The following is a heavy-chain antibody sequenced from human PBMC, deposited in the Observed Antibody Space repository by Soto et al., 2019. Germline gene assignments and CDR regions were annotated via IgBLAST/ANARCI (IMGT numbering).Heavy chain of an antibody. CDR1: EDRLSTYW. CDR2: LSPHNSST. Sequence: PGESLKISCKYSEDRLSTYWIAWVRQMPGSGLEWMGILSPHNSSTSYSRSFEGQVTISADKSINTVYLQWTRLKASDPAMYYCVKRLRYVTIPGTWFDPWGQGPLVTVSS. J-gene: IGHJ5*02. D-gene: IGHD6-13*01. V-gene: IGHV5-51*01. CDR3: VKRLRYVTIPGTWFDP.